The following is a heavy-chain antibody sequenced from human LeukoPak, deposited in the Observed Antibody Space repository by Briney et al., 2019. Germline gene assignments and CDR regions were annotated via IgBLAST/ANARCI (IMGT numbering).Heavy chain of an antibody. CDR3: AKEMATMNAFDI. V-gene: IGHV3-33*06. CDR1: GFTFSSYG. D-gene: IGHD5-24*01. CDR2: IWYDGSDK. Sequence: GGSLRLSCAASGFTFSSYGMHWVRQAPGKGLEWVAVIWYDGSDKYYADSVKGRFIISRDNSKNTLYLQMNSLRAEDTAVYYCAKEMATMNAFDIWGQGTMVTVSS. J-gene: IGHJ3*02.